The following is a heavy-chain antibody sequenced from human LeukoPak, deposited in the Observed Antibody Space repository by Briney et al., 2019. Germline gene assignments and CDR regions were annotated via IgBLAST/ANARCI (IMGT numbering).Heavy chain of an antibody. Sequence: SETLSLTCTVSGGFISSYYWSWLRQPPGKGLEWIGYFYYSGSTNYNPSLKSRVTISLDTSENQFSLKLSSVTAADTAVYYCARGSGWYYYWGQGTLVTVSS. CDR1: GGFISSYY. CDR2: FYYSGST. J-gene: IGHJ4*02. CDR3: ARGSGWYYY. D-gene: IGHD6-19*01. V-gene: IGHV4-59*01.